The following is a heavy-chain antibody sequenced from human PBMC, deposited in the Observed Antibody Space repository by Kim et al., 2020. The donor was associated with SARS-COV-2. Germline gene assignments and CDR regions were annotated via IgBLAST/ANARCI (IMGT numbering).Heavy chain of an antibody. J-gene: IGHJ6*02. CDR2: IYYSGST. Sequence: SETLSLTCTVSGGSISSYYWSWIRQPPGKGLEWIGYIYYSGSTNYNPSLKSRVTISVDTSKNQFSLKLSSVTAADTAVYYCARERPDYYYGMDVWGQGTTVTVSS. V-gene: IGHV4-59*01. CDR1: GGSISSYY. CDR3: ARERPDYYYGMDV.